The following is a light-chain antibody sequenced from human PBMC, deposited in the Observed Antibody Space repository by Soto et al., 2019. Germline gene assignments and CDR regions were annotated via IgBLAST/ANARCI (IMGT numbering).Light chain of an antibody. V-gene: IGKV3-15*01. J-gene: IGKJ1*01. CDR1: QSVRSN. Sequence: EIVMTQSPATLSVSPGERATLSCRASQSVRSNLAWYQQKPGQAPRLLIYGASTRATGIPARFSGSGSGTEFTLTINSLQSEDFAVYYCQQYNNWPGTFGQGTKV. CDR2: GAS. CDR3: QQYNNWPGT.